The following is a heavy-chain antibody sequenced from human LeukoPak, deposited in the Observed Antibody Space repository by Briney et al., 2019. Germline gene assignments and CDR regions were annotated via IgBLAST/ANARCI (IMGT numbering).Heavy chain of an antibody. CDR1: GFTFSSSW. CDR2: IKEDGSQK. V-gene: IGHV3-7*01. D-gene: IGHD1-26*01. J-gene: IGHJ4*02. Sequence: AGSLRLSCAASGFTFSSSWMNWIRQAPGKGLEWVAGIKEDGSQKYYLESVQGRFTISRDNAKNSLYLQMNSLRAEDTAVYYCARDGIEGVTVLASWGQGTLVTVSS. CDR3: ARDGIEGVTVLAS.